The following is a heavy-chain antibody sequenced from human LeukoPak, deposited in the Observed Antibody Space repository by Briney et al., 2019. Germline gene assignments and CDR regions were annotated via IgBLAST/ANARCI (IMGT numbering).Heavy chain of an antibody. V-gene: IGHV3-23*01. CDR1: GFTFSSDA. CDR2: ISGGGGTT. J-gene: IGHJ5*02. D-gene: IGHD6-19*01. Sequence: GGSLRLSCAASGFTFSSDAMSWVRQAPGKGLEWVSTISGGGGTTYYSDSVKGRFTISRDNSKNTLFLQMNSLRAEDTAVYYCAKDVEQWPDFDPWGQGTLVTVSS. CDR3: AKDVEQWPDFDP.